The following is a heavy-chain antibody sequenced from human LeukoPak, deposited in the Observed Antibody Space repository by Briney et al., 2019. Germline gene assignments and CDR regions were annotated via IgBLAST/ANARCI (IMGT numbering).Heavy chain of an antibody. D-gene: IGHD2-21*01. CDR3: ARLVRY. CDR2: ITGSSGYT. V-gene: IGHV3-23*01. Sequence: GGSLRLSCAASGFTLSSYGMSWVRQALGKGLEWVSSITGSSGYTYYADSVRGRFAISRDNSKNTLYLQMDSLRAEDTAIYYCARLVRYWGQGILVTVSS. CDR1: GFTLSSYG. J-gene: IGHJ4*02.